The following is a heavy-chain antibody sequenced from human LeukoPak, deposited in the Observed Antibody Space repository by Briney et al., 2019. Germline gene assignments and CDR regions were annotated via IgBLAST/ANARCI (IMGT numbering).Heavy chain of an antibody. J-gene: IGHJ4*02. CDR3: AGEQYYYDSSGYPLPLGY. V-gene: IGHV4-34*01. CDR2: INHSGST. D-gene: IGHD3-22*01. Sequence: SETLSLTCAVYGGSFSGYYWSWIRQPPGKGLEWIGEINHSGSTNYNPPLKSRVTISVDTSKNQFSLKLSSVTAADTAVYYCAGEQYYYDSSGYPLPLGYWGQGTLVTVSS. CDR1: GGSFSGYY.